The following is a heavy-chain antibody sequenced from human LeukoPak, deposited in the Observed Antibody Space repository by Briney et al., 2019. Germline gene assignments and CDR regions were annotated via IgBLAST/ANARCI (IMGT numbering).Heavy chain of an antibody. CDR2: INPKTGVT. J-gene: IGHJ4*02. V-gene: IGHV1-2*02. CDR3: ARDLAMYSPDLDY. D-gene: IGHD1-26*01. CDR1: GYTFTDYY. Sequence: ASVKVSCKASGYTFTDYYLHWVRQAPGHGLEWMGWINPKTGVTKYAQNFQGRVTMTRDTSISTAYMEVSRLRSDDTAVFYCARDLAMYSPDLDYWGQGTLVTVAS.